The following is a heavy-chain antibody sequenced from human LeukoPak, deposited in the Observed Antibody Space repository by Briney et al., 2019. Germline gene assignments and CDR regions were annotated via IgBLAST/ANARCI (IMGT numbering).Heavy chain of an antibody. J-gene: IGHJ3*02. CDR3: AREDSRNAFDI. CDR1: GYTFTGYY. CDR2: INPNSGDT. Sequence: ASVKVSCKASGYTFTGYYMHWVRQAPGQGLEWMGRINPNSGDTHYAQKFQGRVTMTRDTSISTAYMGLSRLRSDDTAVEYCAREDSRNAFDIWGQGTMVTVSS. D-gene: IGHD5-18*01. V-gene: IGHV1-2*06.